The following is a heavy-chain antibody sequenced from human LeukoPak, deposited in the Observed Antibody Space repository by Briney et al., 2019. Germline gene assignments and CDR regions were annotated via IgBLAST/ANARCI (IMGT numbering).Heavy chain of an antibody. V-gene: IGHV3-21*01. CDR1: GFTFAAYS. CDR3: ARDFARTGGYHHFDY. D-gene: IGHD7-27*01. J-gene: IGHJ4*02. CDR2: VIVPTGSM. Sequence: PGGSLRPSCAASGFTFAAYSMNWVRQAPGKGLEWVSSVIVPTGSMYYGDSVKGRFTISRDNAMNSLYLQMSSLRAEDTAVYYCARDFARTGGYHHFDYWGQGTLVIVSS.